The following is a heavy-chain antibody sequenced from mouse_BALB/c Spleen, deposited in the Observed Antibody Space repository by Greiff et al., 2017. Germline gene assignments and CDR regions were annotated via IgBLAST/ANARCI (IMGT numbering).Heavy chain of an antibody. CDR1: GFTFTDYY. J-gene: IGHJ2*01. Sequence: EVKVVESGGGLVQPGGSLRLSCATSGFTFTDYYMSWVRQPPGKALEWLGFIRNKANGYTTEYSASVKGRFTISRDNSQSILYLQMNTLRAEDSATYYCARDLHYYGSSYDYWGQGTTLTVSS. CDR3: ARDLHYYGSSYDY. D-gene: IGHD1-1*01. CDR2: IRNKANGYTT. V-gene: IGHV7-3*02.